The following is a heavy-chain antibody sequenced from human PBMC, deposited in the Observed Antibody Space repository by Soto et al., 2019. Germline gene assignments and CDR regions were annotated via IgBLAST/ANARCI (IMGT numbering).Heavy chain of an antibody. J-gene: IGHJ6*03. CDR1: GGSISSGGYY. CDR2: IYYSGST. D-gene: IGHD3-3*01. V-gene: IGHV4-31*03. CDR3: ARVESNDCWSGYQDYYYYYYMDV. Sequence: QVQLQESGPGLVKPSQTLSLTCTVSGGSISSGGYYWSWIRQHPGKGLEWIGYIYYSGSTYYNPSLESRLTISADTSKTQLSLKLSPVTAADTAVYYCARVESNDCWSGYQDYYYYYYMDVWGKGTTVTVSS.